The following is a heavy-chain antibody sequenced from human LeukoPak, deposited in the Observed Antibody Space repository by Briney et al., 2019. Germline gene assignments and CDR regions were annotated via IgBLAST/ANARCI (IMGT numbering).Heavy chain of an antibody. Sequence: GESLKISCQGSGYSFTSYWIGWVRQMPGKGLAWMGIIYPGDSDTRYSPSFQGQVTISADTSIRSAYLQLSSLKASDTAMYYCARHRRTKTHRYYYGMDVWGQGTTVTVSS. J-gene: IGHJ6*02. V-gene: IGHV5-51*01. CDR2: IYPGDSDT. D-gene: IGHD2-2*01. CDR1: GYSFTSYW. CDR3: ARHRRTKTHRYYYGMDV.